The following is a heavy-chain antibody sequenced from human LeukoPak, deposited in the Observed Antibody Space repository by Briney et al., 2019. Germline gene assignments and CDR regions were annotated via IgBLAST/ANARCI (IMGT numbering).Heavy chain of an antibody. Sequence: SVKVSCKASGGTFSSYAISWVRQAPGQGLEWMGGIIPIFGTANYAQKFQGRVTITADESTSTAYMELSSLRSEDTAVYYCARESHDSSGYYSAHFDYWGQGTLVTVSS. V-gene: IGHV1-69*13. CDR2: IIPIFGTA. D-gene: IGHD3-22*01. CDR3: ARESHDSSGYYSAHFDY. CDR1: GGTFSSYA. J-gene: IGHJ4*02.